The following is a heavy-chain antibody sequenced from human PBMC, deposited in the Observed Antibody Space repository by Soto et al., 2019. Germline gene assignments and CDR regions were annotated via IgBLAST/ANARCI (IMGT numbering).Heavy chain of an antibody. Sequence: GGSLRLSCAVSGFAVSSNSMNWVRQAPGKGLEWVSIIYSGGGTFYAVSVKGRFSISRDNSKNTLFLHMNTLRAEDTALYYCATGIGVTGTFYYWGQGTLVTVSS. V-gene: IGHV3-66*01. D-gene: IGHD6-19*01. J-gene: IGHJ4*02. CDR2: IYSGGGT. CDR3: ATGIGVTGTFYY. CDR1: GFAVSSNS.